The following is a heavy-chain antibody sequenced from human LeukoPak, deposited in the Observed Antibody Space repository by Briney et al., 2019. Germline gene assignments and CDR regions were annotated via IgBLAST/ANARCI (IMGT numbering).Heavy chain of an antibody. D-gene: IGHD1-7*01. J-gene: IGHJ4*02. V-gene: IGHV4-39*01. CDR1: GGSISSSSYY. CDR3: ARRGRDWNYD. CDR2: IYYSGST. Sequence: SETLSLTCTVSGGSISSSSYYWGWIRQPPGKGLEWIGSIYYSGSTYYNPSLKSRVTISVDTSKSQFSLKLSSVTAADTAVYYCARRGRDWNYDWGQGTLVTVSS.